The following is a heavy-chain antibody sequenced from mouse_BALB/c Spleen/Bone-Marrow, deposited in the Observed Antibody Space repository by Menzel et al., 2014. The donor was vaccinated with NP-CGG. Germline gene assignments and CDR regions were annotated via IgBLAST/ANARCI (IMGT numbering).Heavy chain of an antibody. D-gene: IGHD1-1*01. Sequence: VKLVESGPGLVAPSQSLSITCTVSGFSLTGYGVNWVRQPPGKGLEWLVTIWGDGRTDYNSALKSRLSISKDNSKSQVFLKMNSLQTDDTARYYCARHYGSNYYAMDYWGQGTSVTVSS. CDR3: ARHYGSNYYAMDY. CDR1: GFSLTGYG. J-gene: IGHJ4*01. CDR2: IWGDGRT. V-gene: IGHV2-6-7*01.